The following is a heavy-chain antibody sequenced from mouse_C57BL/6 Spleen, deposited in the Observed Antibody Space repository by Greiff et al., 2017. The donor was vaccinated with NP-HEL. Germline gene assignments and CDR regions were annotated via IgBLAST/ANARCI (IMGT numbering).Heavy chain of an antibody. CDR1: GYTFTDYY. V-gene: IGHV1-19*01. Sequence: VQLKESGPVLVKPGASVKMSCKASGYTFTDYYMNWVKQSHGKSLEWIGVINPYNGGTSYNQKFKGKATLTVDKSSSTAYMELNSLTSEDSAVYYCARRAYSNYLYYFDYWGQGTTLTVSS. CDR3: ARRAYSNYLYYFDY. D-gene: IGHD2-5*01. CDR2: INPYNGGT. J-gene: IGHJ2*01.